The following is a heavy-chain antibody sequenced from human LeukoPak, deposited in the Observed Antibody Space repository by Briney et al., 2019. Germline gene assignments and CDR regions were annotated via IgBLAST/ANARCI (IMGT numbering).Heavy chain of an antibody. D-gene: IGHD3-22*01. CDR2: IIPIFGTA. J-gene: IGHJ4*02. Sequence: SVKVSCKASGGTFSSYAISWVRQAPGQGLEWMGGIIPIFGTANYAQKFQGRVTITADESTSTAYMELSSLRSEDTAVYYCASSFYDSSGYYVSSYWGQGTLVTVSS. CDR1: GGTFSSYA. CDR3: ASSFYDSSGYYVSSY. V-gene: IGHV1-69*01.